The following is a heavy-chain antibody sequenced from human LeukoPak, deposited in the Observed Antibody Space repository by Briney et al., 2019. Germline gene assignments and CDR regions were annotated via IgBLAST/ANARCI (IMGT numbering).Heavy chain of an antibody. D-gene: IGHD3-10*01. V-gene: IGHV4-61*02. CDR2: IYTSGST. CDR1: GGSISSGSYY. J-gene: IGHJ4*02. Sequence: ASQTLSLTCTVSGGSISSGSYYWSWIRQPAGKRLEWIGRIYTSGSTNYNPSLKSRVTTSVDTSKNQFSLKLSSVTAADTAVYYCAREAELWEYYYGSGSYYPDYWGQGTLVTVSS. CDR3: AREAELWEYYYGSGSYYPDY.